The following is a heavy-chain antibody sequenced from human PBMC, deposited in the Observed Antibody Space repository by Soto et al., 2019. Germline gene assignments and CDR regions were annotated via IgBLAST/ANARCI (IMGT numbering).Heavy chain of an antibody. CDR2: ISSSSDYI. J-gene: IGHJ4*02. Sequence: GESLKISCAASGFTFSSYYMNWVRQAPGKGLEWVSSISSSSDYIYYADSVKGRFTISRDNAKNSLYLQMNSLAADDTAAYYCARDVRGGTCSDSWGQGNMVTVSS. D-gene: IGHD2-15*01. V-gene: IGHV3-21*01. CDR3: ARDVRGGTCSDS. CDR1: GFTFSSYY.